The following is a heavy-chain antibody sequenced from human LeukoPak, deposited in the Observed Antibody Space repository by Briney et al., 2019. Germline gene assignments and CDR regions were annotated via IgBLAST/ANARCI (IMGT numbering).Heavy chain of an antibody. V-gene: IGHV3-30*04. CDR2: ISYDGSNK. CDR1: GFTFSSYA. CDR3: ARDYSSGWYPSGLGYHYYYMDV. J-gene: IGHJ6*03. Sequence: PGGSLRLSCAASGFTFSSYAMHWVRQAPGKGLEWVAVISYDGSNKYYADSVKGRFTISRDNSKNTLYLQMNSLRAEDTAVYYCARDYSSGWYPSGLGYHYYYMDVWGKGTTVTVSS. D-gene: IGHD6-19*01.